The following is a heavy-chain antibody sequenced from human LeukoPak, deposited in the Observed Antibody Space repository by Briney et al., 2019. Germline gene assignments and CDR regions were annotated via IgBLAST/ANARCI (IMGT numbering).Heavy chain of an antibody. Sequence: ASVKVSCKASVCTFSSYAISWVRQAPGQGLEWMGGIIPIFGTANYAQKFQGRVTITADESTRTAYMELSSLRAEDTAVYYCARGLGITMKPDAFDIWGQGTMVTVSS. V-gene: IGHV1-69*13. CDR1: VCTFSSYA. J-gene: IGHJ3*02. CDR3: ARGLGITMKPDAFDI. D-gene: IGHD3-22*01. CDR2: IIPIFGTA.